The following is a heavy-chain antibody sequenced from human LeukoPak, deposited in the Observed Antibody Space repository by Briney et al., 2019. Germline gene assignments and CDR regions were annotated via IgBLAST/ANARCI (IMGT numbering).Heavy chain of an antibody. CDR3: ARGINGVLWFGELSHYFDY. CDR2: ISYDGSNK. D-gene: IGHD3-10*01. CDR1: GFTFSSYA. J-gene: IGHJ4*02. Sequence: GRSLRLSCAASGFTFSSYAMHWVRQAPGKGLEWVAVISYDGSNKYYADSVKGRFTISRDNSKNTLYLQMNSPRAEDTAVYYCARGINGVLWFGELSHYFDYWGQGTLVTVSS. V-gene: IGHV3-30*04.